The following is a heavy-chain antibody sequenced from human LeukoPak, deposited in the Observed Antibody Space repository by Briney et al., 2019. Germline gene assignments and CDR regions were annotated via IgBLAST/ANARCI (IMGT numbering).Heavy chain of an antibody. CDR2: INPNTGAA. CDR1: GYTFSDYY. V-gene: IGHV1-2*02. CDR3: ARDVVVAPAAHFYFDY. D-gene: IGHD2-2*01. J-gene: IGHJ4*02. Sequence: GASVNISCRTSGYTFSDYYIHWVRQAPGQGLEWMGRINPNTGAAYYAQKFQGRVTVTRGTSISTAFMELSRLMFDDPAVYYCARDVVVAPAAHFYFDYWGQGTLVTVSS.